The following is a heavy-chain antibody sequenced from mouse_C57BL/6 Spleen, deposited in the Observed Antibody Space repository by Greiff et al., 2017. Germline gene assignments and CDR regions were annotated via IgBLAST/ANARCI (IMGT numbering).Heavy chain of an antibody. CDR2: IYPSDSET. Sequence: QVQLQQPWAELVRPGSSVKLSCKASGYTFTSYWMDWVKQRPGQGLEWIGNIYPSDSETHYNQKFKDKATLTVDKSSSTAYMQLSSLTSEDSAVYYCATGYGNRGYWYFDVWGTGTTVTVSS. J-gene: IGHJ1*03. CDR1: GYTFTSYW. V-gene: IGHV1-61*01. CDR3: ATGYGNRGYWYFDV. D-gene: IGHD2-1*01.